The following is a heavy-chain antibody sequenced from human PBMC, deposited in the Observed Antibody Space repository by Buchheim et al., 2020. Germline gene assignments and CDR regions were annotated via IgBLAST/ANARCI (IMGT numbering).Heavy chain of an antibody. J-gene: IGHJ5*02. D-gene: IGHD3-3*01. CDR1: GYTFTSYD. V-gene: IGHV1-8*01. CDR3: ARGPNVLRFLEWLLEGNWFDP. CDR2: MNPNSGNT. Sequence: QVQLVQSGAEVKKPGASVKVSCKASGYTFTSYDINWVRQATGQGLEWMGWMNPNSGNTGYAQKFQGRVTMTRKTSISTAHMELSSLRSEDTAVYYCARGPNVLRFLEWLLEGNWFDPWGQGTL.